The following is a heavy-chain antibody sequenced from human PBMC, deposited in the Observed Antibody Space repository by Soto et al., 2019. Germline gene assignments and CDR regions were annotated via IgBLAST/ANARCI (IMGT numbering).Heavy chain of an antibody. Sequence: PSETLSLTCTVSGGSISSYYWSWIRQPPGKGLEWIGYIYYSGSTNYNPSLKSRVTISVDTSKNQFSLKLSSVTAADTAVYYCVSQGYWGQGTLVTVSS. V-gene: IGHV4-59*01. CDR2: IYYSGST. J-gene: IGHJ4*02. CDR1: GGSISSYY. CDR3: VSQGY.